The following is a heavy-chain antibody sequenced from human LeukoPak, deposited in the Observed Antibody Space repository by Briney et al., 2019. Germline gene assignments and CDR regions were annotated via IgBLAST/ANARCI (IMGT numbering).Heavy chain of an antibody. J-gene: IGHJ6*03. CDR2: ISSSSYI. CDR3: ARVRDGYKPPKLSSYYYMDV. D-gene: IGHD5-24*01. Sequence: GGSLRLSCAASGFTFSSYSMNWVRQAPGKGLEWVSSISSSSYIYYADSVKGRFTISRDNAKNSLYLQMNSLRAEDTAVYYCARVRDGYKPPKLSSYYYMDVWGKGTTVTISS. V-gene: IGHV3-21*01. CDR1: GFTFSSYS.